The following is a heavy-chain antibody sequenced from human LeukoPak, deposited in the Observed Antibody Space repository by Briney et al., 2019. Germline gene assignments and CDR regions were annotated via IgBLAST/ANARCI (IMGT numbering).Heavy chain of an antibody. J-gene: IGHJ4*02. CDR2: IWYDGSNK. CDR1: GFTFSSYG. CDR3: ASFGTLSYHTFDY. D-gene: IGHD2-2*01. V-gene: IGHV3-33*01. Sequence: GGSLRLSCAASGFTFSSYGMHWVRQAPGKGLEWVAVIWYDGSNKYYADSVKGRFTISRDNSKNTLYLQMNSLRAEDTAVYYCASFGTLSYHTFDYWGQGTLVTVSS.